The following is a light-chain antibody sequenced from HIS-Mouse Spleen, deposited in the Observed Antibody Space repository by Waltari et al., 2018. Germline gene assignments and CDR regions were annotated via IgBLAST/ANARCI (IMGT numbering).Light chain of an antibody. V-gene: IGLV3-19*01. Sequence: SSELTQDPAVSVALGQTVRITCQGDSLRSYYASWYQQKPGQAPVLVNYGKNNRPSGFPDRFPGSSSGNTASLTITGAQAEDEADYYCYSTDSSGNHRVFGGGTKLTVL. CDR3: YSTDSSGNHRV. CDR1: SLRSYY. J-gene: IGLJ2*01. CDR2: GKN.